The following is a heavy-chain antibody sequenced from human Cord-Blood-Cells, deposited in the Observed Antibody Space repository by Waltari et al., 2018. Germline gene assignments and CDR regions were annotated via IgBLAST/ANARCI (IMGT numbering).Heavy chain of an antibody. J-gene: IGHJ6*02. CDR1: GFTFDDYA. D-gene: IGHD2-15*01. V-gene: IGHV3-9*01. CDR2: ISWSSGSI. CDR3: AKDIGGYCSGGSCYNYYYGMDV. Sequence: EVQLVESGGGLVQPGRSLRRSCAASGFTFDDYAMHWVRQAPGTGLAWVSGISWSSGSIGYADSLKGRFTNSRDNAKKSLYLQMNSLGAEDTALYYCAKDIGGYCSGGSCYNYYYGMDVWGQGTTVTVSS.